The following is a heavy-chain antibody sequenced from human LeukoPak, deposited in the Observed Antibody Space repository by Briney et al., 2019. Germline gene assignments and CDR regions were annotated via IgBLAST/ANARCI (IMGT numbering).Heavy chain of an antibody. J-gene: IGHJ4*02. CDR2: LSYDGSHQ. D-gene: IGHD3-10*01. V-gene: IGHV3-30*19. CDR1: GFTFNTHV. CDR3: ARNDPECDLGTGVCSY. Sequence: GGSLRLSCVGTGFTFNTHVMHWFRQAPGKDLEWVSSLSYDGSHQDYVESVKGRFTISRDNSKRTVDLQMNSLRPEDTAMYFCARNDPECDLGTGVCSYWGQGALVTVSS.